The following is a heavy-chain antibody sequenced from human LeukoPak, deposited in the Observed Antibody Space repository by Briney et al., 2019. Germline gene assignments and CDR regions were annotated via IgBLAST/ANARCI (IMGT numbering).Heavy chain of an antibody. J-gene: IGHJ4*02. Sequence: PGGSLRLSCAASGFTFRSFGMNWVRQAPGKGLEWVSYISSSSNLIYYADSVKGRFTISRDNAKNSLYLQMNSLRAEDTAVYYCAGVGGWYYDYWGQGTLVTVSS. CDR3: AGVGGWYYDY. V-gene: IGHV3-48*01. D-gene: IGHD6-19*01. CDR1: GFTFRSFG. CDR2: ISSSSNLI.